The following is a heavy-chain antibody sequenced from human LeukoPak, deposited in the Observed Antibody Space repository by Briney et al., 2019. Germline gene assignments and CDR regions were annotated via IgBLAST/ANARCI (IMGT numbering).Heavy chain of an antibody. CDR2: IYYNGNT. CDR3: ARGNPSYGDPDD. D-gene: IGHD4-17*01. V-gene: IGHV4-59*08. Sequence: PSETLSLTCTVSGGSIRNYYWGWIRQPPGKGLEWIGYIYYNGNTNYNLSLKSRVTISVDTSNNQFSLKLSSVTAADTAVYYCARGNPSYGDPDDWGQGTLVTVSS. J-gene: IGHJ4*02. CDR1: GGSIRNYY.